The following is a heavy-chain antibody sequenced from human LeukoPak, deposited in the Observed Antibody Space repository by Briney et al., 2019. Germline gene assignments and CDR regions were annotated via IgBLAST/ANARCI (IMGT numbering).Heavy chain of an antibody. J-gene: IGHJ4*02. D-gene: IGHD1-26*01. CDR3: ARWDVATSFDY. V-gene: IGHV3-66*01. CDR1: GFTVSSNY. CDR2: LYSGGNT. Sequence: PGGSLRLSCAASGFTVSSNYMNWVRQAPGKGLEWVSVLYSGGNTYYADSVKGRFTISRDNSKNTLYPQMNSLRAEDTAVYYCARWDVATSFDYWGQGTLVTVSS.